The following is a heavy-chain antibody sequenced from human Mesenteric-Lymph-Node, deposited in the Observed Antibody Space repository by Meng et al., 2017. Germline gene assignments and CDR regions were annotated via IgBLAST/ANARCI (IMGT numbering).Heavy chain of an antibody. D-gene: IGHD6-13*01. J-gene: IGHJ4*02. V-gene: IGHV1-18*01. CDR2: ISAYNGNT. Sequence: HVQLVQSGAEVTKPRAPVKVFCKASGYTFTSFGISWVRQAPGQGLEWMGWISAYNGNTNYAQKLQGRVTMTTDTSTGTAYMELRSLRSDDTAVYFCARAGYSSSREFDYWGQGTLVTVSS. CDR1: GYTFTSFG. CDR3: ARAGYSSSREFDY.